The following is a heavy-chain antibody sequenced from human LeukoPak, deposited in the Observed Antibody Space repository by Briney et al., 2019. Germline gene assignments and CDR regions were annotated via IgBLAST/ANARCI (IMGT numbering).Heavy chain of an antibody. Sequence: SETLSLTCTVSGGSISSSSYYWGWIRQPPGKGLEWIGNIYNSGSTDYNPFLKSRVTISLNTSKNQISLKLSSVTAADTAVYYCARDKGPYWYFDLWGRGTLVTVSS. CDR3: ARDKGPYWYFDL. V-gene: IGHV4-61*01. CDR2: IYNSGST. J-gene: IGHJ2*01. CDR1: GGSISSSSYY.